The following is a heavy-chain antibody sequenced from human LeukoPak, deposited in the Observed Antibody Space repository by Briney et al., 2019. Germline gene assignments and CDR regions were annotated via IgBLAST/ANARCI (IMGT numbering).Heavy chain of an antibody. CDR2: IYYSGRT. V-gene: IGHV4-59*12. CDR1: GGSISSYY. J-gene: IGHJ6*03. CDR3: ARDPGGHSYGLYYYYMDV. Sequence: SETLSLTCTVSGGSISSYYWSWIRQPPGKGLEYIGYIYYSGRTNYNPSLKSRVTFSVDTSKNQFSLKLSSVTAADTAVYYCARDPGGHSYGLYYYYMDVWGKGTTVTVSS. D-gene: IGHD5-18*01.